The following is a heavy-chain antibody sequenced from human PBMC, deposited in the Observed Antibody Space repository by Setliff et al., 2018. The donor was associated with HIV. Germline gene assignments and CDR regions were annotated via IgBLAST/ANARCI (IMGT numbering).Heavy chain of an antibody. CDR2: ISVYNGNT. J-gene: IGHJ4*02. Sequence: ASVKVSCKASGYTFPNYGITWVRQAPGQGLEWMGWISVYNGNTNYAQKYQGRITLTTDALTSTAYMDLSSLRSDDTAVYYCASALGYSYASPAFYYFDFWGQGTLVTVSS. D-gene: IGHD5-18*01. CDR1: GYTFPNYG. V-gene: IGHV1-18*01. CDR3: ASALGYSYASPAFYYFDF.